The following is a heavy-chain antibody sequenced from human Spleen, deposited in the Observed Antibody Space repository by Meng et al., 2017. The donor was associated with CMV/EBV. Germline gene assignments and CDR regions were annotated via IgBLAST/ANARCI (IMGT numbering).Heavy chain of an antibody. CDR3: ARGIAAAAMYDY. J-gene: IGHJ4*02. CDR1: GFTVSSNY. CDR2: INHSGST. D-gene: IGHD6-13*01. Sequence: GSLRLSCAASGFTVSSNYMSWVRQAPGKGLEWIGEINHSGSTNYNPSLKSRVTISVDTSKNQFSLKLSSVTAADTAVYYCARGIAAAAMYDYWGQGTLVTVSS. V-gene: IGHV4-34*01.